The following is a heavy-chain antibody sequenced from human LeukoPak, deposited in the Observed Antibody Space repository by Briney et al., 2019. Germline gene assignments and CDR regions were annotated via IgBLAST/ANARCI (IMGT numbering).Heavy chain of an antibody. CDR1: GFTFSSYA. J-gene: IGHJ6*03. V-gene: IGHV3-30*04. CDR3: AREGIIVVAGDIAKYYYMEV. CDR2: ISYDGSET. D-gene: IGHD2-2*01. Sequence: GGSLRLSCAASGFTFSSYAMHWVRQAPGKGLEWVALISYDGSETYYVDSVKGRFTISRDNSKNTLYLQMNSLRAEDTAVYYFAREGIIVVAGDIAKYYYMEVWGKGTTVTISS.